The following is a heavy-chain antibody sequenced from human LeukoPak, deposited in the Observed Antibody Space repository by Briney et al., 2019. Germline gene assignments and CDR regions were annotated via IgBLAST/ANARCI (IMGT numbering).Heavy chain of an antibody. CDR1: GFTFSSYA. CDR3: ATYDSSGYYYGPFDY. CDR2: ISGSGGST. Sequence: PGGSLRLSCAASGFTFSSYAMSWVRQAPGKGLEWVSAISGSGGSTYYADSVKGRFTISRDNSKNTLYLQMNSLRAEDTAVYYCATYDSSGYYYGPFDYWGQGTLVTVSS. D-gene: IGHD3-22*01. V-gene: IGHV3-23*01. J-gene: IGHJ4*02.